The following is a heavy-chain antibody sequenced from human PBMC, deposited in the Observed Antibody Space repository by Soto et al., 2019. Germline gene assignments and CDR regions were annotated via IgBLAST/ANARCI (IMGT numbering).Heavy chain of an antibody. D-gene: IGHD6-6*01. Sequence: DLVESGGGLVKPGGSLTLSCATSGCTFSNYRMNWVRQAPGKGLEWVASISGSGKDTFYRDSVKGRFTISRDNAESSLVLQMNSLTVDDTAVYHCARVHLVRTSSYYCGMDVWGPGTTVTVSS. CDR1: GCTFSNYR. J-gene: IGHJ6*02. V-gene: IGHV3-21*06. CDR3: ARVHLVRTSSYYCGMDV. CDR2: ISGSGKDT.